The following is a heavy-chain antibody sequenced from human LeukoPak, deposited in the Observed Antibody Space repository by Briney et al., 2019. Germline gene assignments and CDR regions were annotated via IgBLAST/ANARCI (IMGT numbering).Heavy chain of an antibody. CDR3: AKDRLYSYGPVPGYGMDV. D-gene: IGHD5-18*01. CDR2: IRSNGGSR. V-gene: IGHV3-64*01. J-gene: IGHJ6*02. CDR1: GFTFSSYA. Sequence: GGSLRLSCAASGFTFSSYAMHWVRQAPGKGLEYVSGIRSNGGSRYHANSVKGRFTISRDNSKNTLYLQMGSLRAEDTVVYYCAKDRLYSYGPVPGYGMDVWGQGTTVTVSS.